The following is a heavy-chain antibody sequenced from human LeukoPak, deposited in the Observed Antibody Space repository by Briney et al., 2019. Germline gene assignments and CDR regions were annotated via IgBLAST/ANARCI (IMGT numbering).Heavy chain of an antibody. V-gene: IGHV3-73*01. J-gene: IGHJ4*02. Sequence: GGSLRLYCAASGFTFSGSAIHWVRQASGKGREWVGRIRSEINSYATAYSASVRGRFTISRDDSKNTAYLQMNNLKTEDTAVYYCTRFGPTTADYWRQGTLVTVSS. CDR2: IRSEINSYAT. CDR3: TRFGPTTADY. CDR1: GFTFSGSA. D-gene: IGHD3-16*01.